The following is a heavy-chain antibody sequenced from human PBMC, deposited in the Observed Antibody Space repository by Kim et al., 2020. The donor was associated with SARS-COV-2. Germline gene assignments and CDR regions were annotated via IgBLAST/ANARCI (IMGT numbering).Heavy chain of an antibody. D-gene: IGHD6-19*01. Sequence: TYNNPSRKSRVTMSRDTSKNQFSLNLSSVTAADTAVYYCARVIAVAGIPDYWGQGTLVTVSS. CDR2: T. CDR3: ARVIAVAGIPDY. J-gene: IGHJ4*02. V-gene: IGHV4-39*01.